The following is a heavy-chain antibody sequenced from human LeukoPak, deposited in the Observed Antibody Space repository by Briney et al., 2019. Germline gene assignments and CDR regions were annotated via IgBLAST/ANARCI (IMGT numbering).Heavy chain of an antibody. J-gene: IGHJ4*02. D-gene: IGHD3-10*01. V-gene: IGHV3-30-3*01. CDR2: ISDDGSRQ. CDR1: GFTFSNYA. CDR3: VKDRTGTYTLDY. Sequence: GGSLRLSCAATGFTFSNYAIHWGRQAPGKGLEGVAFISDDGSRQHYADSVKGRFTISRDNSKNTLNLQMNSLRAEDTAVYYCVKDRTGTYTLDYWGQGTLVTVSS.